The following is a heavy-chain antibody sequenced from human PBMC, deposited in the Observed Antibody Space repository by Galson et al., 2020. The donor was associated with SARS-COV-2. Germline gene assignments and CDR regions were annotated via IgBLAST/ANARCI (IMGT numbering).Heavy chain of an antibody. CDR2: IYSGGST. CDR3: ARDCVVVPAAMSDYYYGMDV. Sequence: SCKASGYTFTSYGISWVRQAPGKGLEWVSVIYSGGSTYYADSVKGRLTISRDNSKNTLYLQMNSLRAEDTAVYYCARDCVVVPAAMSDYYYGMDVWGQGTTVTVSS. D-gene: IGHD2-2*01. V-gene: IGHV3-53*01. CDR1: GYTFTSYG. J-gene: IGHJ6*02.